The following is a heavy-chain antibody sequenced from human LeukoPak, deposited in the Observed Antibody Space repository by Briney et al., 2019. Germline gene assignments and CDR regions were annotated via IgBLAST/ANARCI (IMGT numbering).Heavy chain of an antibody. CDR2: ISWNSGSI. CDR1: GFTFDDYA. J-gene: IGHJ3*02. V-gene: IGHV3-9*01. CDR3: LAVADLDAFDI. Sequence: GGSLRLSCAASGFTFDDYAMHWVRQAPGKGLEWVSGISWNSGSIGYADSVKGRFTISRDNAKNSLYLQMNSLRAEDTALYYALAVADLDAFDIWGQGTMVTVSS. D-gene: IGHD6-19*01.